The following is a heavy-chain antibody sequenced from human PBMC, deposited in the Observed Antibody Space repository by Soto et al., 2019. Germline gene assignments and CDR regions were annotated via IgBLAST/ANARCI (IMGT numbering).Heavy chain of an antibody. V-gene: IGHV1-8*01. CDR2: MNPNSGNT. CDR1: GYTFTSYD. CDR3: ARAAGTTETRRRPWFDP. Sequence: CKASGYTFTSYDINWVRQATGQGLEWMGWMNPNSGNTGYAQKFQGRVTMTRNTSISTAYMELSSLRSEDTAVYYCARAAGTTETRRRPWFDPWGQGTLVTVSS. J-gene: IGHJ5*02. D-gene: IGHD1-1*01.